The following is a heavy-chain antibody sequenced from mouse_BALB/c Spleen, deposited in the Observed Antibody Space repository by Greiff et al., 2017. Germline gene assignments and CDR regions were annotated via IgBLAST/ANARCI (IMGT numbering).Heavy chain of an antibody. D-gene: IGHD2-3*01. CDR3: ARDGSYAMDY. Sequence: QVQLQQSGPQLVRPGASVKISCKASGYSFTSYWMHWVKQRPGQGLEWIGMIDPSDSETRLNQKFKDKATLTVDKSSSTAYMQLSSLTSEDSAVYYCARDGSYAMDYWGQGTSVTVSS. V-gene: IGHV1S127*01. J-gene: IGHJ4*01. CDR2: IDPSDSET. CDR1: GYSFTSYW.